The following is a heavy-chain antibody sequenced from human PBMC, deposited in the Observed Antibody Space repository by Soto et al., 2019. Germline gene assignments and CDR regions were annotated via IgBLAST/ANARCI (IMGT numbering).Heavy chain of an antibody. CDR2: IHHSGLT. CDR1: GGSISSGGYS. J-gene: IGHJ6*02. CDR3: ARQGFGQLHGLVDV. Sequence: SETLSLTCAVAGGSISSGGYSWSWFRQPPGKGLEWLGYIHHSGLTSYNPSLTSRLTLSVDTSKNQFTLKVNSVTAADTALYYCARQGFGQLHGLVDVWGPGTTVTVSS. D-gene: IGHD3-10*01. V-gene: IGHV4-61*08.